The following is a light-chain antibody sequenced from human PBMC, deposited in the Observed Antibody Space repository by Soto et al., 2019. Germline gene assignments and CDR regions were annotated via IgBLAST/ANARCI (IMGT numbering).Light chain of an antibody. CDR3: AAWDDSLISYV. Sequence: QSVLPQPPSASGTPGQRVTISCSGSSSNIGSNTVNWYQQLPGTAPKLLIYSNNQRPSGVPDRFSGSKSGTSASLAISGLQSEDEADYYCAAWDDSLISYVFGTGTKVTVL. CDR2: SNN. CDR1: SSNIGSNT. J-gene: IGLJ1*01. V-gene: IGLV1-44*01.